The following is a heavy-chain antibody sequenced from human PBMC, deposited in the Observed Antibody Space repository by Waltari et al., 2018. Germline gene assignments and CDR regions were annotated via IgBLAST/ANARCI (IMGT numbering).Heavy chain of an antibody. CDR1: GLTFSSYA. J-gene: IGHJ4*02. D-gene: IGHD1-26*01. CDR3: ARDHLNTGVGEIDY. V-gene: IGHV3-30*03. Sequence: QVQLVESGGGVVQPGRSLRLPCAASGLTFSSYAMHWARQAPGKGLEWVAVISYDGSNKYYADSVKGRFTISRDNSKDTLYLQMNSLRAEDTAVYFCARDHLNTGVGEIDYWGQGTLVTVSS. CDR2: ISYDGSNK.